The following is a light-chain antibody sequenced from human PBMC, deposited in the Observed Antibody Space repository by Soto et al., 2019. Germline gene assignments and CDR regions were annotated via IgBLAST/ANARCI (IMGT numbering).Light chain of an antibody. V-gene: IGLV2-14*01. CDR3: SSYTTSNTRQIV. J-gene: IGLJ1*01. Sequence: SVLTQPACMAGSPGESITISCTGTSSDVGGYNYVSWYQQHPGKAPKFMIYDVSNRPSGVSNGFSGSKSGNTASLTISGLQAEDEADYYCSSYTTSNTRQIVFGTGTRSPS. CDR1: SSDVGGYNY. CDR2: DVS.